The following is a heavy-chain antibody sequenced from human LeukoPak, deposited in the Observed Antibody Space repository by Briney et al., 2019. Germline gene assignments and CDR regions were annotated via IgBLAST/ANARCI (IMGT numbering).Heavy chain of an antibody. CDR3: ARLVCSSATCYQPYFYYMDV. V-gene: IGHV4-39*01. CDR1: GGSISSSSYY. D-gene: IGHD2-2*01. J-gene: IGHJ6*03. Sequence: SETLSLTCTVSGGSISSSSYYWGWIRQPPGKGLEWIGSIYYSGSTYYNPSLKSRVTISVDTSKNQFSLKLSSVTAADSAVYYCARLVCSSATCYQPYFYYMDVWGRGTTVTISS. CDR2: IYYSGST.